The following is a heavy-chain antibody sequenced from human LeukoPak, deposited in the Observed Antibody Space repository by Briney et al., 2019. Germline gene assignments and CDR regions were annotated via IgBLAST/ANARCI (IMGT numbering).Heavy chain of an antibody. J-gene: IGHJ6*03. D-gene: IGHD1-26*01. CDR1: GGSFSGYY. Sequence: SETLSLTCAVYGGSFSGYYWSWIRQPPGKGLEWIGEINHSGSTNYNPSLKSRVTISVDTSKNQFSLELSSVTAADTAVYYCARVQRKRGIVGPTLYYMDVWGKGTTVTVSS. V-gene: IGHV4-34*01. CDR2: INHSGST. CDR3: ARVQRKRGIVGPTLYYMDV.